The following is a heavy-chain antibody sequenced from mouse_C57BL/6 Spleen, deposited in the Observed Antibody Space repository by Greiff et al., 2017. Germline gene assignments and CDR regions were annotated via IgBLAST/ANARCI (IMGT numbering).Heavy chain of an antibody. D-gene: IGHD2-12*01. CDR1: GYTFTDYN. Sequence: VQLQQSGPELVKPGASVKIPCKASGYTFTDYNMDWVKQSHGKSLEWIGDINPNNGGTIYNQKFKGKATLTVDKSSSTAYMELRSLTSEDTAVYYCARSDYSRFWYFDVWGTGTTVTVSS. CDR2: INPNNGGT. J-gene: IGHJ1*03. CDR3: ARSDYSRFWYFDV. V-gene: IGHV1-18*01.